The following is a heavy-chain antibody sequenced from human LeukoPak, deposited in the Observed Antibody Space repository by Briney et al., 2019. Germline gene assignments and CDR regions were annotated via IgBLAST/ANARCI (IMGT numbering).Heavy chain of an antibody. CDR2: ISSSSSYI. CDR1: GFTFSCYS. J-gene: IGHJ4*02. CDR3: ARDGGYCSSTSCYYGIDY. V-gene: IGHV3-21*01. Sequence: PGGSLRLSCAASGFTFSCYSMNWVRQAPGKGLEWVSSISSSSSYIYYADSVKSRFTISRDNAKNSLYLQMNSLRAEDTAVYYCARDGGYCSSTSCYYGIDYWGQGTLVTVSS. D-gene: IGHD2-2*01.